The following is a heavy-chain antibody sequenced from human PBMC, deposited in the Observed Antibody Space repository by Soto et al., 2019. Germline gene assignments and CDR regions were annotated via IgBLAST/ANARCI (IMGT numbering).Heavy chain of an antibody. CDR2: IKNKTDGGTT. CDR1: GFTFSNAW. V-gene: IGHV3-15*01. CDR3: TTAYLAP. J-gene: IGHJ5*02. Sequence: GGSLRLSCAASGFTFSNAWMSWVRQAPGKGLEWVGRIKNKTDGGTTDYAAPVKGRFTISRDDSKNTLYLQMNSLKTEDTAVYYCTTAYLAPWGQGTLVTVSS. D-gene: IGHD3-3*02.